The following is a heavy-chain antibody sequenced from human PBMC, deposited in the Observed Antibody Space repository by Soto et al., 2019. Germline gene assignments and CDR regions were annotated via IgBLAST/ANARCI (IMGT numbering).Heavy chain of an antibody. CDR3: AKDFSHWELPGRFSDC. CDR2: ISYDGSNK. J-gene: IGHJ4*02. Sequence: AGGSLRLSCAASGFTFSSYGMHWVRQAPGKGLEWVAVISYDGSNKYYVDSVKGRFTISRDNSKNTLYLHMNSLRAEDTAVYYCAKDFSHWELPGRFSDCWGQGTLVTVS. D-gene: IGHD3-10*01. CDR1: GFTFSSYG. V-gene: IGHV3-30*18.